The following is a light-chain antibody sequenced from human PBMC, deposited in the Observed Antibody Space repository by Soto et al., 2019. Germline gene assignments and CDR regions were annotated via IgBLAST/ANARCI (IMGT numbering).Light chain of an antibody. CDR3: QQYNNWPRT. Sequence: EVLMTQSPATLSVSPGEIATLSFRASQSVGIKLAWYQQKPGQAPRLLMYSASTRATGIAARFSGGGSGTDFTLTISSLQSEDFAVYYCQQYNNWPRTFGQGTKVDIK. J-gene: IGKJ1*01. CDR1: QSVGIK. CDR2: SAS. V-gene: IGKV3-15*01.